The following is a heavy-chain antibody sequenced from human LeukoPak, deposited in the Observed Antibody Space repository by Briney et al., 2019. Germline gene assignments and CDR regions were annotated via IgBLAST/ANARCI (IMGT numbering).Heavy chain of an antibody. CDR1: GFTFSTYD. D-gene: IGHD3-9*01. CDR2: IGTAADA. J-gene: IGHJ4*02. CDR3: AKRPNYDILTGYYRGYFDY. V-gene: IGHV3-13*01. Sequence: GGSLRLSCAASGFTFSTYDMHWVRLPTGKGLEWVSSIGTAADAYYADSVKGRFTISRDNSKNTLYLQMNSLRAEDTAVYYCAKRPNYDILTGYYRGYFDYWGQGTLVTVSS.